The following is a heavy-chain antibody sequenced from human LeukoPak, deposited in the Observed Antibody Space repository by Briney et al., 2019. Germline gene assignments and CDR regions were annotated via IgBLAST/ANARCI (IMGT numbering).Heavy chain of an antibody. CDR1: GFTFSSYS. Sequence: GGSLRLSCAASGFTFSSYSMNWVRQAPGKGLEWVSSISSSSSYIYYADSVKGRFTISRDNAKNSLYLQMNSLRAEDTAVYYCARDPDPRRTFGQLDYWGQGTLVPVSS. J-gene: IGHJ4*02. D-gene: IGHD3/OR15-3a*01. CDR3: ARDPDPRRTFGQLDY. CDR2: ISSSSSYI. V-gene: IGHV3-21*01.